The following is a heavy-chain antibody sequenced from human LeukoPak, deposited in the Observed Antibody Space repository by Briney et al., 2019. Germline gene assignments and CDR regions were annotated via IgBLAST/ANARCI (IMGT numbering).Heavy chain of an antibody. CDR2: IKQDGSEK. V-gene: IGHV3-7*01. CDR1: GFTFSSYW. Sequence: GGSLRLSCAASGFTFSSYWMSWVRQAPGKGLEWVANIKQDGSEKYYVDSVKGRFTISRDNAKNSLYLQMNSLRAEDTAVYYCARGRTSSTYYYDSSGYPWGQGTLVTVSS. D-gene: IGHD3-22*01. J-gene: IGHJ5*02. CDR3: ARGRTSSTYYYDSSGYP.